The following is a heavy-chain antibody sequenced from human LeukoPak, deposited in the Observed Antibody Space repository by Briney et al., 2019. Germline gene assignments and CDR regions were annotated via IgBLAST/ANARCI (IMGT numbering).Heavy chain of an antibody. V-gene: IGHV4-30-2*01. CDR1: GGSIGSGGYS. CDR2: IYHSGST. D-gene: IGHD3-3*01. Sequence: SETLSLTCAVSGGSIGSGGYSWSWIRQPPGKGLEWIGYIYHSGSTYYNPSLKSRVTISVDRSKNQFSLKLSSVTAADTAVYYCARGIYYDFWSGYRGVGWFDPWGQGTLVTVSS. J-gene: IGHJ5*02. CDR3: ARGIYYDFWSGYRGVGWFDP.